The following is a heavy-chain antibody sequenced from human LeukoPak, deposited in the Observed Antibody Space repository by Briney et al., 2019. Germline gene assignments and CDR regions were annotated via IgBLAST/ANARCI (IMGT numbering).Heavy chain of an antibody. CDR3: ARNRGYSYGAYYYYYGMDV. CDR2: IYYNGST. Sequence: SETLSLTCTVSGGSISRYYWSWLRQPPGKGLDWIGNIYYNGSTNYNPSLKSRVTISEDMSKKQFSLKLSSVTAADTAVYYCARNRGYSYGAYYYYYGMDVWGQGTMVTVSS. J-gene: IGHJ6*02. CDR1: GGSISRYY. D-gene: IGHD5-18*01. V-gene: IGHV4-59*08.